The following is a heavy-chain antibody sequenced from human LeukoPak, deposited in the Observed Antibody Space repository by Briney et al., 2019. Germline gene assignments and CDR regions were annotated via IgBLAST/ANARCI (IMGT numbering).Heavy chain of an antibody. CDR1: GGSISNYY. CDR2: IYYTGNT. V-gene: IGHV4-59*01. D-gene: IGHD5-24*01. Sequence: SETLSLTCTVSGGSISNYYWNWIRQPPGKGLEWIGYIYYTGNTNYNPSLKSRVTISVDASKNQFSLKLSSVTAADTAVYYCARDRLQLQSWGQGTLVTVSS. J-gene: IGHJ5*02. CDR3: ARDRLQLQS.